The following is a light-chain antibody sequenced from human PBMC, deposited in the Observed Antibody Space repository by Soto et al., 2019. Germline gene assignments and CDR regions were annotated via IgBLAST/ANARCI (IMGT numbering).Light chain of an antibody. CDR2: KAS. Sequence: DIQMTQSPSTLSASVGDRVTITCRASQSISSWLAWYQQKPGKAPKLLIYKASSLESGVPSRFSGSGSGTDFTLTISSLQPDDFATYYCQQYNSYSETFGQGTKVGIK. V-gene: IGKV1-5*03. CDR1: QSISSW. CDR3: QQYNSYSET. J-gene: IGKJ1*01.